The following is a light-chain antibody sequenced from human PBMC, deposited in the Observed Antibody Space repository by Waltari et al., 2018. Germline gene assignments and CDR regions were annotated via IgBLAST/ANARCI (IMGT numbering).Light chain of an antibody. Sequence: EIVLTQSPATLSLSPGETATLSCRASQSVGTYLAWYQQKPGQAPRLLIYDASNRDTGIPDRFRGSGSGTDFTLTISSLEPEDFAVYYCQQRSSWTPHTFGQGARLEIK. CDR2: DAS. CDR1: QSVGTY. J-gene: IGKJ2*01. V-gene: IGKV3-11*01. CDR3: QQRSSWTPHT.